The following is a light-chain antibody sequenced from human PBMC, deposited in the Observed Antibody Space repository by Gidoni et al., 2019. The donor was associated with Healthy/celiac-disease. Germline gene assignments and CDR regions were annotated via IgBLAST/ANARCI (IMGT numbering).Light chain of an antibody. Sequence: MNQSPSSLSASVGDRVNITCRASQSISSYLNWYQQKPGKAPKLLIYAASSLQSGVPSRFSGSGSGTDFTLTISSLXPEDLATYYCQQSXSTLGXTFXGGTKVEIK. J-gene: IGKJ4*01. CDR2: AAS. V-gene: IGKV1-39*01. CDR3: QQSXSTLGXT. CDR1: QSISSY.